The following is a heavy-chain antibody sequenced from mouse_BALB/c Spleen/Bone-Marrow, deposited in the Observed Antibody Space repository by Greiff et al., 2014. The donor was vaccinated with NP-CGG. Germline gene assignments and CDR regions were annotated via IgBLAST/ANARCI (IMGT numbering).Heavy chain of an antibody. D-gene: IGHD1-2*01. V-gene: IGHV2-9*02. CDR1: GFSLTTYG. Sequence: QVQLKESGPGLVAPSQSLSITCTVSGFSLTTYGVHWVRQPPGKGLEWLGVLWADGSTNYNSALMSRLSISKDNSKSQVFLKMNSLQTDDTAMYYCARITTATRAMDYWGQGTSVTVSS. CDR2: LWADGST. J-gene: IGHJ4*01. CDR3: ARITTATRAMDY.